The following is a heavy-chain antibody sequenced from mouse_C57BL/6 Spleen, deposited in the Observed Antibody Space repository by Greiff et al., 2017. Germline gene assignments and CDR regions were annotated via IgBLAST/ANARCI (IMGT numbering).Heavy chain of an antibody. D-gene: IGHD2-4*01. V-gene: IGHV2-2*01. J-gene: IGHJ4*01. CDR2: IWSGGST. CDR3: ARKNDYDDGYAMDY. Sequence: VQLKQSGPGLVQPSQSLSITCTVSGFSLTSYGVHWVRQSPGKGLEWLGVIWSGGSTDYNAAFISRLSISKDNSKSQVFFKMNSLQADDTAIYYCARKNDYDDGYAMDYWGQGTSVTVSS. CDR1: GFSLTSYG.